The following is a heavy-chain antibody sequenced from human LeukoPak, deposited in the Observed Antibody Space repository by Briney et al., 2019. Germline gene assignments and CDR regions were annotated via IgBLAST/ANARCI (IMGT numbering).Heavy chain of an antibody. Sequence: SETLSLTCAVYGGSFSGYYWSWIRQPPGKGLEWIGEINHSGSTNYNPSLKSRVTISVDTSKNQFSLKLSSVTAADTAVYYCARDCSSTSCYTGTFDYWGQGTLVIVSS. J-gene: IGHJ4*02. D-gene: IGHD2-2*02. V-gene: IGHV4-34*01. CDR3: ARDCSSTSCYTGTFDY. CDR2: INHSGST. CDR1: GGSFSGYY.